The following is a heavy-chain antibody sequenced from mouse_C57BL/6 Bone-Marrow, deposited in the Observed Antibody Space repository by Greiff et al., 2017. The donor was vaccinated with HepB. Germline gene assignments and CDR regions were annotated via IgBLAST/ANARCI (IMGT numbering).Heavy chain of an antibody. J-gene: IGHJ3*01. CDR2: IFPGSGST. CDR3: ARRGGSIWAWFAY. V-gene: IGHV1-75*01. Sequence: VQLQQSGPELVKPGASVKISCKASGYTFTDYYINWVKQRPGQGLEWIGWIFPGSGSTYYNEKFKGKATLTVDKSSSTAYMLLSSLTSEDSAVYFCARRGGSIWAWFAYWGQGTLVTVSA. CDR1: GYTFTDYY. D-gene: IGHD1-1*01.